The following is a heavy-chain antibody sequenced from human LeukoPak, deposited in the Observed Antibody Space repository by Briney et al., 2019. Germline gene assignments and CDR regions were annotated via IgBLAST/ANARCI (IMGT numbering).Heavy chain of an antibody. V-gene: IGHV4-39*07. CDR1: GDSISSSCYY. CDR3: ARYHNGYDDY. Sequence: PSETLSLTCTVSGDSISSSCYYWGWIRQPPGKGLEWIGSIYYSGNTYYNPSLKSRVTISLDTSKSHFSLKLMSVTAADTAVYYCARYHNGYDDYWGQGTLVTVSS. J-gene: IGHJ4*02. D-gene: IGHD5-12*01. CDR2: IYYSGNT.